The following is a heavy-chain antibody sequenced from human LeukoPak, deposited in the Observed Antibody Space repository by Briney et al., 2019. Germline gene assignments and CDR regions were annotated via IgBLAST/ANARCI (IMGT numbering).Heavy chain of an antibody. Sequence: GGSLRLSCAASGFTVSSNYMSWVRQAPGKGLEWVSVIYSGGSTYYADSVKGRFTISRDNSKNTLYLQMNSLRAEDTAVYYCAKCQKVAGTNFDYWGQGTLVTVSS. CDR1: GFTVSSNY. CDR3: AKCQKVAGTNFDY. J-gene: IGHJ4*02. V-gene: IGHV3-53*01. D-gene: IGHD6-19*01. CDR2: IYSGGST.